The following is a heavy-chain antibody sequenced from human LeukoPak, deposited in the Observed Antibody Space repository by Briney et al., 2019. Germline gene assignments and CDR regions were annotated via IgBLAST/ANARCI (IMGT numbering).Heavy chain of an antibody. CDR2: INHSGST. J-gene: IGHJ4*02. D-gene: IGHD3-10*01. V-gene: IGHV4-34*01. CDR3: ARRSHYYGSGGPDY. CDR1: GGSFSGYY. Sequence: PSETLSLTCAVYGGSFSGYYWSWIRQPPGKGLEWIGEINHSGSTNYNPSLKSRVTISVDTSKNRFSLKLSSVTAADTAVYYCARRSHYYGSGGPDYWGQGTLVTVSS.